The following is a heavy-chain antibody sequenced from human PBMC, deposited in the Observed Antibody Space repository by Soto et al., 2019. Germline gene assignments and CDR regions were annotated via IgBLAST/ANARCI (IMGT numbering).Heavy chain of an antibody. V-gene: IGHV3-30*03. D-gene: IGHD4-4*01. CDR3: ASDRLANDYSGNSLDY. Sequence: QVQLVESGGGVVQPGRSVRLSCAASGFTFSSYAMHWVRQAPGKGLEWVAVISYDGYNKYYADSVKGRFTISRDNSKNTLYLQMNSLRAEDTAVYYCASDRLANDYSGNSLDYWGQGTLVTVSS. CDR1: GFTFSSYA. J-gene: IGHJ4*02. CDR2: ISYDGYNK.